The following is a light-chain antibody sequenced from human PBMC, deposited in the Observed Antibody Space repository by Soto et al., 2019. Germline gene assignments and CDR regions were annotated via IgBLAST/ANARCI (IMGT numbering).Light chain of an antibody. CDR3: QQFESYS. J-gene: IGKJ2*01. CDR2: DAS. CDR1: QSISTW. Sequence: DIQLTQSPSTLSASVGDSVTITCRASQSISTWLAWYQQKAGKAPKLLIYDASTLESGVPSRFSGFGSGTEFTLTISSLQPDDFATYHCQQFESYSFGQGTKVDIK. V-gene: IGKV1-5*01.